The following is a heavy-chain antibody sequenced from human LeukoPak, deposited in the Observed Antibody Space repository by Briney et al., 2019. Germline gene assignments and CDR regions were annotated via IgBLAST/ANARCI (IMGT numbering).Heavy chain of an antibody. J-gene: IGHJ4*02. V-gene: IGHV3-48*02. CDR1: GFTFSSHP. Sequence: PGGSLRHSREASGFTFSSHPMHWVRQAPGKGLEWVSYLHSTSSPIYYADSVRGRFTMSRYNAKNSVYLQMNSLRDEDTDVYYCARDRRNGELDSWSQGVVVTVSS. D-gene: IGHD2-8*01. CDR3: ARDRRNGELDS. CDR2: LHSTSSPI.